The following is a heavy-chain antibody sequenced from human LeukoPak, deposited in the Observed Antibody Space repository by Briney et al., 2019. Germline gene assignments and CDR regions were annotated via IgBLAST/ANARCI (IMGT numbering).Heavy chain of an antibody. Sequence: GRSLRLSCTASGFTFGDYGMSWVRQAPGKGLEWVGFIRSKAYGGTTEYAASVQGRFTVSRDDSKNSLYLQMNSMKTEDTAVYYCTRLVGANDWGQGTLVTVSS. CDR2: IRSKAYGGTT. CDR3: TRLVGAND. CDR1: GFTFGDYG. D-gene: IGHD1-26*01. J-gene: IGHJ4*02. V-gene: IGHV3-49*04.